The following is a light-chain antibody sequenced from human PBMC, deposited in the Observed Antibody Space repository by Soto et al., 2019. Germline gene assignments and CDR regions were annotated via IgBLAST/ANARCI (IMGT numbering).Light chain of an antibody. CDR3: QQYNNWPPWT. Sequence: EIVMTQSPAALFVSLGERVTLSCRASQSVGKNLAWYQQRPGQGPRLLIFAAADRATDIPVRFSGSGSGTDFTLTISSLQSEDSAIYYCQQYNNWPPWTCGRGTKVEI. V-gene: IGKV3-15*01. J-gene: IGKJ1*01. CDR1: QSVGKN. CDR2: AAA.